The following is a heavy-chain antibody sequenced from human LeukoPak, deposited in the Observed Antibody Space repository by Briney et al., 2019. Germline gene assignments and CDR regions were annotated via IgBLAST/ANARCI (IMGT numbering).Heavy chain of an antibody. D-gene: IGHD2-2*01. CDR3: ARGCTSTSCFDY. J-gene: IGHJ4*02. CDR2: MNPNSGNT. Sequence: GASVKVSCKASGYTFTSHDINWVRQATGQGLEWMGWMNPNSGNTGYAQKFQGRVTMTRNTSISTAYMELSSLRSEDTAVYYCARGCTSTSCFDYWGQGTLVTVSS. CDR1: GYTFTSHD. V-gene: IGHV1-8*01.